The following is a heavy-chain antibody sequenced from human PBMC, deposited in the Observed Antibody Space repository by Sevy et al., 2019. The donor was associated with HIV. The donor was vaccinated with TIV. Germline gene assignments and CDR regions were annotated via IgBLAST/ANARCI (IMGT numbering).Heavy chain of an antibody. Sequence: SETLSLTCTVSGGSISSSSYCWGWIRQPPGKGLEWIGSIYYSGGTYYNPSLKSRVTISVDTSKNQFSLKLSSVTAADTAVYYCARGIYDFWSGYYTVGHWFDPWGQGTLVTVSS. D-gene: IGHD3-3*01. CDR2: IYYSGGT. J-gene: IGHJ5*02. CDR3: ARGIYDFWSGYYTVGHWFDP. CDR1: GGSISSSSYC. V-gene: IGHV4-39*01.